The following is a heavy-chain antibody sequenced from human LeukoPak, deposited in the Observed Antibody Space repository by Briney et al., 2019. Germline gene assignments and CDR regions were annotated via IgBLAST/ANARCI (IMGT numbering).Heavy chain of an antibody. D-gene: IGHD5-24*01. V-gene: IGHV4-59*01. CDR2: VDHTGST. CDR3: ARHEMAWWYFDL. J-gene: IGHJ2*01. Sequence: SETLSLTCSVSDDSITMYYWTWIRQPPGKGLEWIGYVDHTGSTNFNPSLNGRVSISRDTTNNLFSLRLRSVTAADTAVYYCARHEMAWWYFDLWGRGTLVTVSS. CDR1: DDSITMYY.